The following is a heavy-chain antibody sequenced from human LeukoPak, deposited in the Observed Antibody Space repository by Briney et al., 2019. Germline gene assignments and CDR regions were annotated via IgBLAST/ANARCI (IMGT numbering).Heavy chain of an antibody. CDR3: ARASGYCSGGSCYSYYYYMDV. J-gene: IGHJ6*03. V-gene: IGHV1-8*03. CDR1: GYTFTSYD. Sequence: ASVKVSCKASGYTFTSYDINWVRQAPGQGLEWMGWMNPNSGNTGYAQKLQGRVTITRNTSISTAYMELSSLRSEDTAVYYCARASGYCSGGSCYSYYYYMDVWGKGTTVTVSS. CDR2: MNPNSGNT. D-gene: IGHD2-15*01.